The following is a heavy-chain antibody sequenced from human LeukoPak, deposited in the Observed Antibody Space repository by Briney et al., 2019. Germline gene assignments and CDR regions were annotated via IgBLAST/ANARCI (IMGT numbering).Heavy chain of an antibody. CDR2: INPNSGDT. V-gene: IGHV1-2*02. CDR1: GYTFTGYN. J-gene: IGHJ4*02. D-gene: IGHD2-2*01. Sequence: ASVKVSCKTSGYTFTGYNMHWLRQAPGQGLEWMGWINPNSGDTNYAQKFQGRVTMTRDTFINTAYMELSRLRSDDTAVYYCAPTSVSYFDYWGQGTLVTVSS. CDR3: APTSVSYFDY.